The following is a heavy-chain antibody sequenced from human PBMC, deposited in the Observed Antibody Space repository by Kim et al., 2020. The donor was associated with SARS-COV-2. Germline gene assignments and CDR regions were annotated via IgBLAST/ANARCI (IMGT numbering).Heavy chain of an antibody. CDR3: ARLHTARGGWYVHYGLDV. V-gene: IGHV1-18*01. CDR1: GYTFTNYG. Sequence: ASVKVSCKASGYTFTNYGISWVRQAPGQGLEWMGWISTNNGNTDYAQKFQGRVTMTTDTSASTAYMELRSLRSEDTAVYYCARLHTARGGWYVHYGLDVW. J-gene: IGHJ6*01. CDR2: ISTNNGNT. D-gene: IGHD6-19*01.